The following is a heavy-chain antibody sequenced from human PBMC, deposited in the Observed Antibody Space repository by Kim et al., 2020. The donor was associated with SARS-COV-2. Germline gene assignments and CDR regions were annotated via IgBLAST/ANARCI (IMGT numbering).Heavy chain of an antibody. CDR3: ARINWNFALDI. J-gene: IGHJ3*02. D-gene: IGHD1-7*01. CDR1: GGSFSGYY. Sequence: SETLSLTCAVYGGSFSGYYWSWIRQPPGKGLEWIGEINHSGSTNYNPSLKSRVTISVDTSKNQFSLKLSSVTAADTAVYYCARINWNFALDIWGQGTMVTVSS. V-gene: IGHV4-34*01. CDR2: INHSGST.